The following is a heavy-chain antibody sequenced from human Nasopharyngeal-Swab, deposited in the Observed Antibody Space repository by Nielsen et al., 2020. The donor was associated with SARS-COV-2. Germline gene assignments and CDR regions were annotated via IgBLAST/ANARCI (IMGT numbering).Heavy chain of an antibody. D-gene: IGHD3-10*01. Sequence: ASVKVPCKVSGYTLTELSMHWVRQAPGKGLEWMGGFDPEDGETIYAQKFQGRVTMTEDTSTDTAYMELSSLRSEDTAVYYCATATLWFGELLSHPNWFDPWGQGTLVTVSS. V-gene: IGHV1-24*01. CDR3: ATATLWFGELLSHPNWFDP. J-gene: IGHJ5*02. CDR1: GYTLTELS. CDR2: FDPEDGET.